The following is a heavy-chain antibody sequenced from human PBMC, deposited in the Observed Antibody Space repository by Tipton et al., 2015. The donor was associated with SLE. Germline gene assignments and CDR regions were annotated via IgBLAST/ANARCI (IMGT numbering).Heavy chain of an antibody. J-gene: IGHJ3*02. Sequence: TLSLTCTVSGGSISSYYWSWIRQPPGKGLEWIGNIYYSGGTSYNPSLKSRATISVDTSKNQFSLKLNSVTAADTAMYYCVRGEADVFHIWGQGTVVSVSS. CDR1: GGSISSYY. CDR3: VRGEADVFHI. V-gene: IGHV4-59*12. CDR2: IYYSGGT.